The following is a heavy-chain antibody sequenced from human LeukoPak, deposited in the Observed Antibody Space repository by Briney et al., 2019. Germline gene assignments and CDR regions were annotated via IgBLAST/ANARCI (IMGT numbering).Heavy chain of an antibody. V-gene: IGHV4-59*01. CDR3: ARLLAGCPGGRCRAHFDC. D-gene: IGHD2-15*01. CDR2: IYYGGST. CDR1: GGSINSNY. Sequence: SETLSLTCSVSGGSINSNYWSWMRQPPGKGLEWIGYIYYGGSTNYNPSLKSRVSMSVDTSKNQFSLNLSSVTAADTAVYHCARLLAGCPGGRCRAHFDCWGQGTLVTVSS. J-gene: IGHJ4*02.